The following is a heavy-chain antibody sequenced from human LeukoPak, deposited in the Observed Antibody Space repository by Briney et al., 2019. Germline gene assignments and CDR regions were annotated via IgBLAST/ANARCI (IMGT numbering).Heavy chain of an antibody. CDR3: ARDEYCSGGSCYFFDY. V-gene: IGHV3-30-3*01. Sequence: PGGSLRLSCAASGFTFSSYAMHWVRQAPGKGLEWVAVISYDGSNKYYADSVKGRFTISRDNSKNTLYLQMNSLRAEDTAVYYCARDEYCSGGSCYFFDYWGQGTLVTVSS. D-gene: IGHD2-15*01. CDR1: GFTFSSYA. J-gene: IGHJ4*02. CDR2: ISYDGSNK.